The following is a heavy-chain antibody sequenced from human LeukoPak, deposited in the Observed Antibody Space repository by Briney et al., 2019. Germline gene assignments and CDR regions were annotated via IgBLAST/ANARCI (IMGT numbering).Heavy chain of an antibody. Sequence: TGGSLRLSCAASGFTFSSYSMNWVRQAPGKGLEWVSYISSSSSTIYYADSVKGRFTISRDNSKNTLYPQMNSLRAEDTAVYYCARELRRDYYYYGMDVWGQGTTVTVSS. CDR2: ISSSSSTI. V-gene: IGHV3-48*01. CDR3: ARELRRDYYYYGMDV. D-gene: IGHD4-17*01. J-gene: IGHJ6*01. CDR1: GFTFSSYS.